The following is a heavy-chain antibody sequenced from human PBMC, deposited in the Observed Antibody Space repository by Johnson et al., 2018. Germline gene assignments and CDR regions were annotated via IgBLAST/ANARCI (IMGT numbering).Heavy chain of an antibody. Sequence: VQLVQSGGGLVKPGGSLRLSCAASGFTFSNYGMNWVRQAPGKGREWVGFIRSKAYGGTTEYAASVKGRFTIAREDSKSIAYLQMNSLKTEDTAVYYCTPGPGYYYDSSFGGIWGQGTIVTVSS. CDR1: GFTFSNYG. CDR2: IRSKAYGGTT. J-gene: IGHJ3*02. CDR3: TPGPGYYYDSSFGGI. D-gene: IGHD3-22*01. V-gene: IGHV3-49*04.